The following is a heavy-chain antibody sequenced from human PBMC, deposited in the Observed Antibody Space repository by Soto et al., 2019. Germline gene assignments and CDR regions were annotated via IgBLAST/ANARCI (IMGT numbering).Heavy chain of an antibody. CDR2: INPSGGST. CDR1: GYTFTSYS. Sequence: ASVKVSCKASGYTFTSYSMHWVRQAPGQGLEWMGIINPSGGSTSYAQKFQGRVTMTRDTSTSTVYMELSSLRSEDTAVYYCARAFYDSSAYSYFDYWGQGTLVTVSS. J-gene: IGHJ4*02. V-gene: IGHV1-46*01. CDR3: ARAFYDSSAYSYFDY. D-gene: IGHD3-22*01.